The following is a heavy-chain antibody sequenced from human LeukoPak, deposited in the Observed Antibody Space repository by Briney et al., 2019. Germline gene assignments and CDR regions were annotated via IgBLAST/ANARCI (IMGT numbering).Heavy chain of an antibody. Sequence: SVKVSCKASGGTFSSYAISWVRQAPGQGLEWMGRIIPILGIANYAQKFQGRVTITADKSTSTAYMELSSLRSEDTAVYYCARAAVITYCSGGSCYFGPYGMDVWGQGTTVTVPS. CDR1: GGTFSSYA. CDR3: ARAAVITYCSGGSCYFGPYGMDV. CDR2: IIPILGIA. J-gene: IGHJ6*02. D-gene: IGHD2-15*01. V-gene: IGHV1-69*04.